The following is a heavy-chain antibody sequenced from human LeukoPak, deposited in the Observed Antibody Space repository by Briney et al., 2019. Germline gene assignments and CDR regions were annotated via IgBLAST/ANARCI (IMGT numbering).Heavy chain of an antibody. Sequence: PGGTLRLSCAASGFTFSSYGMSWVRQAPGKGLEWVSSISSSSSYIYYADSVKGRFTISRDNAKNSLSLQMNSLRAEDTAVYHCARAITNYGYIFDYWGQGTLVTVSS. CDR2: ISSSSSYI. CDR3: ARAITNYGYIFDY. D-gene: IGHD5-18*01. CDR1: GFTFSSYG. V-gene: IGHV3-21*01. J-gene: IGHJ4*02.